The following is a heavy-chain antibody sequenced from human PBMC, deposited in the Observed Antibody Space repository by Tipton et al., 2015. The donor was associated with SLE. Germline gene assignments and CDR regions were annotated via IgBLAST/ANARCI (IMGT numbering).Heavy chain of an antibody. D-gene: IGHD3-10*01. CDR3: AKDSGSGAFEY. V-gene: IGHV3-23*03. Sequence: SLRLSCTASGFTFSNYAMSWVRQAPGKGLEWVSVIYTGGLTTYYADSVKGRFTISRDNSKNTLHLQMDSLRAEDTAIYYCAKDSGSGAFEYWGQGALVTVSS. J-gene: IGHJ4*02. CDR1: GFTFSNYA. CDR2: IYTGGLTT.